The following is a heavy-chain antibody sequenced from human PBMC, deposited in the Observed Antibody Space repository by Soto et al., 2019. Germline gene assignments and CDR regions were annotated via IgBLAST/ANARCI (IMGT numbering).Heavy chain of an antibody. CDR2: IIPIFGTA. D-gene: IGHD3-3*02. Sequence: ASVKVSCKASGGTFSSYAISWVRQAPGQGLEWMGGIIPIFGTANYAQKFQGRVTITADESTSTAYMERSSLRSEDTAVYYCARDLRVIHFWSGYYPRNYYYYGMDVWGQGTAVTVSS. CDR1: GGTFSSYA. J-gene: IGHJ6*02. V-gene: IGHV1-69*13. CDR3: ARDLRVIHFWSGYYPRNYYYYGMDV.